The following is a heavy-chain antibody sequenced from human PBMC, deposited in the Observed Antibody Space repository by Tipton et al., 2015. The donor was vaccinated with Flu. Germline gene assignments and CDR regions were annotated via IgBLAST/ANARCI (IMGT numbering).Heavy chain of an antibody. Sequence: GSLRLSCAASGFDFSDFYMSWIRQDPGKRLEWVSYISDTSTTVDYADSVMGRFTISRDNAKSSLYLQMNGLRAEDTAVYYCARHYDSSGNYFDYWGQGILVTVSS. CDR1: GFDFSDFY. D-gene: IGHD3-22*01. V-gene: IGHV3-11*01. CDR3: ARHYDSSGNYFDY. CDR2: ISDTSTTV. J-gene: IGHJ4*02.